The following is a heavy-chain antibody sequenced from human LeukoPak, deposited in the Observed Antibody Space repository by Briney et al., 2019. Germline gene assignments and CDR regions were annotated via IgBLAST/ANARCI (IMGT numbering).Heavy chain of an antibody. V-gene: IGHV3-53*01. CDR3: ARSTVMVKGGFDY. D-gene: IGHD5-18*01. CDR1: GVTVSNNY. CDR2: IYSGGGT. J-gene: IGHJ4*02. Sequence: GGSLGLSCAASGVTVSNNYMNWVRQAPGKGLEWVSVIYSGGGTYYADSVKGRFTISRDNSKNTLYLQMNSLRAEDTAVYYCARSTVMVKGGFDYWGQGTLVTVSS.